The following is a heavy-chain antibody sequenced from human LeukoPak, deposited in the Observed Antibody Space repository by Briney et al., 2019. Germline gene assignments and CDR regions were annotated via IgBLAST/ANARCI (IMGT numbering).Heavy chain of an antibody. V-gene: IGHV4-4*07. CDR2: IYTSGTT. CDR3: ARDNRGYCSSTSCYSEGYFYYYMDV. CDR1: GGTISSYS. Sequence: SETLSLTCTVSGGTISSYSWSWIRQPAGKGLEWIGSIYTSGTTKYNPYLMSRVTMLVDKSKNQLSQMLSSVTAADKAVYFCARDNRGYCSSTSCYSEGYFYYYMDVWGKGTTVTVSS. J-gene: IGHJ6*03. D-gene: IGHD2-2*01.